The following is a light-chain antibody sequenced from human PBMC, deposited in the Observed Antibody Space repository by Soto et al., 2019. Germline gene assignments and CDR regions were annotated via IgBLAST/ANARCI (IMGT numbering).Light chain of an antibody. CDR3: QMHNSAPFS. V-gene: IGKV1-27*01. J-gene: IGKJ3*01. CDR2: NAY. CDR1: QAISNY. Sequence: DIQMTQSPSSLSASVGDRVTITCRASQAISNYVAWYQQIPGKVPKLLIYNAYTLQSGVPSRFSGSGSGTDFTLTISSLQPEDVATYYCQMHNSAPFSFGPGTKVDIK.